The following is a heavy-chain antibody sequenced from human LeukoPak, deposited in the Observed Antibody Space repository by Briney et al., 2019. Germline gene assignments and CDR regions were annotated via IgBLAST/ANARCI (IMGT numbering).Heavy chain of an antibody. Sequence: GGFLRLSCAASGFTFNSYWMNWVRQAPGKGLEWVASIKQDGNEKSYVDSVKGRFTISRDNPKNSLYLQMSSLRAEDTAVYYCVRQLGGSGSYWGQGTLVTVSS. J-gene: IGHJ4*02. CDR1: GFTFNSYW. CDR3: VRQLGGSGSY. D-gene: IGHD3-10*01. CDR2: IKQDGNEK. V-gene: IGHV3-7*01.